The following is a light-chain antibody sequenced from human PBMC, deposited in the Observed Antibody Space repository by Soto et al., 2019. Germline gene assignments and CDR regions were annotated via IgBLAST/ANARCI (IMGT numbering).Light chain of an antibody. V-gene: IGKV1-5*03. CDR2: KAS. CDR1: QTISTW. CDR3: QQYNSYPWT. J-gene: IGKJ1*01. Sequence: QMTQSPSTLSASVGDRVTFTCRASQTISTWLAWYQQKPGEAPKLLIYKASTLEVGVPSRFSARGSGTEFTLTINTLQPADFATYYCQQYNSYPWTFGQGTKV.